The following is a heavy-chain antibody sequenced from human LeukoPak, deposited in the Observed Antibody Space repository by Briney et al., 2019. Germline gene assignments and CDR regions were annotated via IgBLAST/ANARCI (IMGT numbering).Heavy chain of an antibody. V-gene: IGHV1-2*02. D-gene: IGHD1-1*01. CDR3: AREKLVRLILARWFDP. CDR2: INPNSGGT. Sequence: VASVKVSCKASGYTFTDYYMHWVRQAPGQGLEWMGWINPNSGGTNYAQKFQGRVTMTRDTSISTAYMELSRLRSDDTAVYYCAREKLVRLILARWFDPWGQGTLVTVSS. J-gene: IGHJ5*02. CDR1: GYTFTDYY.